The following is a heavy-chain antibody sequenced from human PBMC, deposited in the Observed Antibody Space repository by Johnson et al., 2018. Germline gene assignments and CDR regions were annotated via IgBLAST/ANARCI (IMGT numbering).Heavy chain of an antibody. Sequence: QVQLQQWGAGLLKPSETLSLTCAVYGGSFSGYYWSWIRQPPGKGLEWIGEINHSGSTNYNPSLKSRVTISVDTSKNQFSLKLSSVTAADTALYYCARHYGGTVYVQHWGQGTLVTVSS. V-gene: IGHV4-34*01. CDR1: GGSFSGYY. D-gene: IGHD4-23*01. CDR2: INHSGST. CDR3: ARHYGGTVYVQH. J-gene: IGHJ1*01.